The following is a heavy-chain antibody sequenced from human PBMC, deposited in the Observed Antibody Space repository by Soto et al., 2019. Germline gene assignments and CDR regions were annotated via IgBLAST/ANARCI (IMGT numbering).Heavy chain of an antibody. D-gene: IGHD2-2*01. CDR3: ARDRWDCSSTSCSRPFDY. J-gene: IGHJ4*02. V-gene: IGHV4-38-2*02. Sequence: SETLSLTCAVSGYSISSGYYWGWIRQPPGKGLEWIGSIYHSGSTYYNPSLKSRVTISVDTSKNQFSLKLSSVTAADTAVYYWARDRWDCSSTSCSRPFDYWGQGTLVTVSS. CDR1: GYSISSGYY. CDR2: IYHSGST.